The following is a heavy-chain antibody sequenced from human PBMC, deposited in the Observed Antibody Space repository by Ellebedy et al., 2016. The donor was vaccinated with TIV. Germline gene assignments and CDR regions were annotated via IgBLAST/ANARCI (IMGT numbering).Heavy chain of an antibody. J-gene: IGHJ6*02. D-gene: IGHD3-9*01. CDR1: GSTFSNYA. CDR3: AKLGFDILTGSGGMDV. CDR2: ISGSGEYT. Sequence: GGSLRLSCAASGSTFSNYAMSWVRRSPGKGLDWVSLISGSGEYTYYADSVKGRLTISRDNSMDTLYLQMNSLGVGDTAVYYCAKLGFDILTGSGGMDVWGQGTTVTVSS. V-gene: IGHV3-23*01.